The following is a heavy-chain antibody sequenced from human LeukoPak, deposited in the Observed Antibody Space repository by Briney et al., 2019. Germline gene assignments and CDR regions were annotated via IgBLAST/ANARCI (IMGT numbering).Heavy chain of an antibody. D-gene: IGHD3-22*01. V-gene: IGHV4-59*01. CDR1: GGSISSYY. Sequence: PSETLSLTCTVSGGSISSYYWSWIRQPPGKGLEWIGYISYSGSTNFNPSLKSRVTISVDTSKNQFSLKLSSVTAADTAVYYCARWESYYDSSGTSQRLQNWFDPWGQGTLVTVSS. J-gene: IGHJ5*02. CDR3: ARWESYYDSSGTSQRLQNWFDP. CDR2: ISYSGST.